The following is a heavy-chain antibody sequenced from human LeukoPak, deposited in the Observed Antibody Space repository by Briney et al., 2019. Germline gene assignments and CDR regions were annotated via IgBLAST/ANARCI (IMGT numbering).Heavy chain of an antibody. Sequence: ASVTVSCTASAYSFTAFYIHWVRRAHGQGLEWMGGTPLRSGDTRYAQKFQGRVTIARDTSISTVYMDLSSLGSDDTAVYYCARVGMRNTANLRPVDYWGQGTLVTVSS. D-gene: IGHD5-18*01. J-gene: IGHJ4*02. CDR1: AYSFTAFY. CDR2: TPLRSGDT. CDR3: ARVGMRNTANLRPVDY. V-gene: IGHV1-2*02.